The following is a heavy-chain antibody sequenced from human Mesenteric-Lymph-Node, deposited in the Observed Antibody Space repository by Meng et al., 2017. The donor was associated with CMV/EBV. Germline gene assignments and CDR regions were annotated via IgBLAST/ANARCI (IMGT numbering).Heavy chain of an antibody. Sequence: GESLKISCAASGFTFSSYSMNWVRQAPGKGLECVSSISSSSSYIYYADSVKGRFTISRDNAKNTLFLQMNSLRAEDTAVYYCASATYLYDSSNYYKGGGMDVWGQGTTVTVSS. CDR1: GFTFSSYS. D-gene: IGHD3-22*01. CDR3: ASATYLYDSSNYYKGGGMDV. J-gene: IGHJ6*02. CDR2: ISSSSSYI. V-gene: IGHV3-21*01.